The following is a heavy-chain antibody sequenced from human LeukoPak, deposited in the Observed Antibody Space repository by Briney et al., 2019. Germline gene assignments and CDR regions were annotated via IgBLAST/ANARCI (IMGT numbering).Heavy chain of an antibody. CDR1: GAAMSSGFNY. V-gene: IGHV4-39*01. J-gene: IGHJ3*01. Sequence: SETLSLTCTVSGAAMSSGFNYWVWIRQPPGKGLEWLAGIFFTGPTYYNPSLQSRLTVSADSSKNQFSLRVTSVTAADTALYYCARQYSTARIGGFDFWGQGKMVVISS. D-gene: IGHD5-18*01. CDR2: IFFTGPT. CDR3: ARQYSTARIGGFDF.